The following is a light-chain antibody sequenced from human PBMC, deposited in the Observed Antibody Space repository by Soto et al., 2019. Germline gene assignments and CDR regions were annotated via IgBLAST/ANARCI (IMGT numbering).Light chain of an antibody. Sequence: QSVLTQPPSVSGAPGQRVTISCTGSSSNIGAGNDVNWYQQLPGTAPKVLIYGNNQRPSGVPDRFSGSKSGTSASLAITGLQSEDEAEYFCQSYDSSLSGSGVFGGGTKLTVL. CDR2: GNN. CDR1: SSNIGAGND. V-gene: IGLV1-40*01. J-gene: IGLJ3*02. CDR3: QSYDSSLSGSGV.